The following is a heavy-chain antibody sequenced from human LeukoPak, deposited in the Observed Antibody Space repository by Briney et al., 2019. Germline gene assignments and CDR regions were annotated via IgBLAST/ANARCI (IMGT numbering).Heavy chain of an antibody. CDR3: ARDSYYYGSGSSYYYYMDV. CDR1: GYTFTSYG. V-gene: IGHV1-69*13. J-gene: IGHJ6*03. CDR2: IIPIFGTA. Sequence: SVKVSCKASGYTFTSYGISWVRQAPGQGLEWMGGIIPIFGTANYAQKFQGRVTITADESTSTAYMELSSLRSEDTAVYYCARDSYYYGSGSSYYYYMDVWGKGTTVTISS. D-gene: IGHD3-10*01.